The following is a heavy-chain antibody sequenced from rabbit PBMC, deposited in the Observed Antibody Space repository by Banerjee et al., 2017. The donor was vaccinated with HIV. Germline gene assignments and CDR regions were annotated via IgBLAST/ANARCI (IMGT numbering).Heavy chain of an antibody. J-gene: IGHJ6*01. CDR3: ARDLDGVIGWNFGW. CDR1: GFSFSFSYW. Sequence: QSLEESGGDLVKPGASLTLTYTASGFSFSFSYWICWVRQAPGKGLEWIACIYGGSSDTTYYASWAKGRFTISKTSSTTVTLQMTSLTAADTATYFCARDLDGVIGWNFGWWGPGTLVTVS. V-gene: IGHV1S40*01. CDR2: IYGGSSDTT. D-gene: IGHD4-1*01.